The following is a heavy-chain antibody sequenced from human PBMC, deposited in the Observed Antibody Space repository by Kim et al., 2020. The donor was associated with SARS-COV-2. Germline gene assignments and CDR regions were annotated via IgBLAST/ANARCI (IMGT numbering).Heavy chain of an antibody. CDR2: INHSGST. D-gene: IGHD6-19*01. V-gene: IGHV4-34*01. CDR3: ASGIAVAGRGYYFDY. Sequence: SETLSLTCAVYGGSFSGYYWSWIRQPPGKGLEWIGEINHSGSTNYNPSLKSRVTISVDTSKNQFSLKLSSVTAADTAVYYCASGIAVAGRGYYFDYWGQGTLVTVSS. J-gene: IGHJ4*02. CDR1: GGSFSGYY.